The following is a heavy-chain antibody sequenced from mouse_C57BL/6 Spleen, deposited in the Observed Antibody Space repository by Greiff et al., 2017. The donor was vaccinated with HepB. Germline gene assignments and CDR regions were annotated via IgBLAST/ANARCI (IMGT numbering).Heavy chain of an antibody. CDR1: GFTFSDYY. V-gene: IGHV5-16*01. CDR3: ARDSGGSYWYVDV. D-gene: IGHD1-1*01. Sequence: EVQRVESEGGLVQPGSSMKLSCTASGFTFSDYYMAWVRQVPEKGLEWVANINYDGSSTYYLDSLKSRFIISRDNAKNILYLQMSSLKSEDTVTYYWARDSGGSYWYVDVWGTGTTVTVAS. J-gene: IGHJ1*03. CDR2: INYDGSST.